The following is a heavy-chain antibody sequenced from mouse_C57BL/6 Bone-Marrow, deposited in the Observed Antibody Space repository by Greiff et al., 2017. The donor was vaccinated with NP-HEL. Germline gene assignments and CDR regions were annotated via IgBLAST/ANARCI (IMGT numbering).Heavy chain of an antibody. CDR1: GFSFNTYS. Sequence: EVQLEESGGGLVQPKGSLKLSCAASGFSFNTYSMNWVRQAPGKGLEWVARIRSKSNNYATYYADSVKDRFTISRDASESMLYLHMHNLTTEVNALYYCVSPNDCEFADWGQGTLVTVAA. J-gene: IGHJ3*01. CDR3: VSPNDCEFAD. V-gene: IGHV10-1*01. CDR2: IRSKSNNYAT. D-gene: IGHD2-4*01.